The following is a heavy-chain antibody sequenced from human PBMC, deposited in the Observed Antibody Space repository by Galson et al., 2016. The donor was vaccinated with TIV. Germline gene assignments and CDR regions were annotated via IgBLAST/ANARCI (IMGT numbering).Heavy chain of an antibody. CDR3: AREGENRGSYVGY. D-gene: IGHD6-19*01. Sequence: SETLSLTCAVSGYSIRSGSYYWTWIRQPPGKGLECIGYIYYPGSTKYNPSLQSRVTISIDTSKNQISLNLRSVTAADTAVYYCAREGENRGSYVGYWGQGTLVTVSS. CDR1: GYSIRSGSYY. J-gene: IGHJ4*02. CDR2: IYYPGST. V-gene: IGHV4-61*01.